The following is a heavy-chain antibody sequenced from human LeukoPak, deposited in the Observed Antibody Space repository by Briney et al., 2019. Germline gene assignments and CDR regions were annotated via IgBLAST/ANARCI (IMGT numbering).Heavy chain of an antibody. D-gene: IGHD3-9*01. CDR3: ARDGRYFDWLLGGYFQH. CDR1: GFTFSSYG. J-gene: IGHJ1*01. V-gene: IGHV3-33*01. CDR2: IWYDGSNK. Sequence: GGSLRLSCAASGFTFSSYGMHWVRQAPGKGLEWVAVIWYDGSNKYYADSVKGRFTISRDNSKNTLYLQMNSLRAEDTAVYYCARDGRYFDWLLGGYFQHWGQGTLVTVSS.